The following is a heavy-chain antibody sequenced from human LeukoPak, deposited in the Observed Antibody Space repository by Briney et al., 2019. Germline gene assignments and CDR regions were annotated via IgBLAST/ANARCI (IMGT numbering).Heavy chain of an antibody. V-gene: IGHV5-51*01. Sequence: GECLKISCKGSGYSFTSYWIAWGRQMPGKGLECMGIIYPGDSDTRYSPSFQGQVIISADKSISTAYLQWSSLKASDTAMYYCARQVAGFDYWGQGTLVTVSS. CDR2: IYPGDSDT. CDR1: GYSFTSYW. J-gene: IGHJ4*02. D-gene: IGHD6-19*01. CDR3: ARQVAGFDY.